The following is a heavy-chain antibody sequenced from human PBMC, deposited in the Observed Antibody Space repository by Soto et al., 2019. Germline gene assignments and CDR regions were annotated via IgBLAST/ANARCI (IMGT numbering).Heavy chain of an antibody. CDR1: GGTFTYYG. V-gene: IGHV1-69*01. CDR2: IIPIIGPA. CDR3: ARDLGTTIAGPPRRETYGWLDP. J-gene: IGHJ5*02. Sequence: QVQLVQYGAEVKRPGSSVKLSCKASGGTFTYYGISWVRQAPGQGLEWMGGIIPIIGPATYAQKFQGRLTITADQSTSTAYMELSSLGSEDAALYDCARDLGTTIAGPPRRETYGWLDPWGQGTLVTVSS. D-gene: IGHD3-22*01.